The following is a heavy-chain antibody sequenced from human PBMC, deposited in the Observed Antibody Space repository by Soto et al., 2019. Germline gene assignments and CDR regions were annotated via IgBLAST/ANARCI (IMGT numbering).Heavy chain of an antibody. J-gene: IGHJ4*02. CDR3: ARDVSNSVDY. CDR2: IGSNGRST. Sequence: EVQLVESGGGLVQPGGSLRLSCAASGFTFSSYWMHWVRQVPGKGLVWVSRIGSNGRSTNYADSVKGRFTISRDNAKNTLILQMNSLRAEDTAVYYCARDVSNSVDYWGQGTLVTLSS. CDR1: GFTFSSYW. D-gene: IGHD4-4*01. V-gene: IGHV3-74*01.